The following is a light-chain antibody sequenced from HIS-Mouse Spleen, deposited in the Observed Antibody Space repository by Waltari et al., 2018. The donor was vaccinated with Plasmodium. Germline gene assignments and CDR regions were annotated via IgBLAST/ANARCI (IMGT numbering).Light chain of an antibody. CDR3: CSYAGSYTYV. Sequence: QSALTQPRSVSGSPGPSVPISCTGTSSDLGGYNYVSWYQQHPGKAPKLMIYDVSKRPSGVPDRFSGSKSGNTASLTISGLQAEDEADYYCCSYAGSYTYVFGTGTKVTVL. CDR2: DVS. J-gene: IGLJ1*01. CDR1: SSDLGGYNY. V-gene: IGLV2-11*01.